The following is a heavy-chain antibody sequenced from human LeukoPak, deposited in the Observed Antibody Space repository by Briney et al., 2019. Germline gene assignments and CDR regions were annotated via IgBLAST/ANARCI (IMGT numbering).Heavy chain of an antibody. CDR1: GFTFSSYG. J-gene: IGHJ4*02. D-gene: IGHD6-13*01. CDR2: IWYDGSNK. V-gene: IGHV3-33*01. CDR3: ARGCGIAAAGTLDY. Sequence: GGSLRLSCAASGFTFSSYGMHWVRQAPGKGLEWVAVIWYDGSNKHYADSVKGRFTISRDNSKNTVYLQMNRLRAEDTAVYYCARGCGIAAAGTLDYWGQGILVTVSS.